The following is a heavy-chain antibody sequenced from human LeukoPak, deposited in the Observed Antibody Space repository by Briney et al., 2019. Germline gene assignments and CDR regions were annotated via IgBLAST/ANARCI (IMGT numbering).Heavy chain of an antibody. D-gene: IGHD4-17*01. CDR2: INHSGST. J-gene: IGHJ6*03. CDR1: GGSFSGYY. V-gene: IGHV4-34*01. Sequence: SETLSLTCAVYGGSFSGYYWSWIRQPPGKGLEWIGEINHSGSTNYNPSLKSRVTISVDTSKNQFSLKLSSVTAADTAVYYCARPITGDYVFYPLYYMDVWGKGTTVTVSS. CDR3: ARPITGDYVFYPLYYMDV.